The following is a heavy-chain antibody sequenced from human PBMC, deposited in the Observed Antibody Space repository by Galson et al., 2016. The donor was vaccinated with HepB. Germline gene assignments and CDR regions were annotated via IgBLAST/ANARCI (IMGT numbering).Heavy chain of an antibody. V-gene: IGHV5-51*01. CDR2: IYPDDSDT. D-gene: IGHD3-3*01. J-gene: IGHJ4*02. CDR3: ARRHDFWSGYSN. Sequence: QSGAEVKKPGESLKISCKGSGYNFTNYWIGWVRQMPGKGLEWMGIIYPDDSDTKYSPSFQGQVTISADKSISTAYVQWSSLKASDTAMYYCARRHDFWSGYSNWGQGTLVTVSS. CDR1: GYNFTNYW.